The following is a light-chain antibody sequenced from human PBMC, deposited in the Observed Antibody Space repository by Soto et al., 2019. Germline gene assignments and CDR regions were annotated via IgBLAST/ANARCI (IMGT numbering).Light chain of an antibody. Sequence: EVVLTQSPCTVSLSPGERAILSCRASQSVSSSDLAWYQQKPGQAPRLLISGASGRATGIPDRFSASGSGTDFTLTISGLEPEDSAVFYCHLYGASPPTFGQGTKVDIK. J-gene: IGKJ1*01. CDR3: HLYGASPPT. V-gene: IGKV3-20*01. CDR1: QSVSSSD. CDR2: GAS.